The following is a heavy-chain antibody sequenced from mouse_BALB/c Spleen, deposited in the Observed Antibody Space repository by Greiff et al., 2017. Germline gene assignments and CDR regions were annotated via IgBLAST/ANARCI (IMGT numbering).Heavy chain of an antibody. CDR3: ARDEGSSFDY. CDR1: GYTFTDYW. V-gene: IGHV1-69*01. J-gene: IGHJ2*01. D-gene: IGHD1-1*01. CDR2: IDTSDSYT. Sequence: QVQLQQPGAELVMPGASVKMSCKASGYTFTDYWMHWVKQRPGQGLEWIGAIDTSDSYTSYNQKFKGKATLTVDESSSTAYMQLSSLTSEDSAVYYCARDEGSSFDYWGQGTTLTVSS.